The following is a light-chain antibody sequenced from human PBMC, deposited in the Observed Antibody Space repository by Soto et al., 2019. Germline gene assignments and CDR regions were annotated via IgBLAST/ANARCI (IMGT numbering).Light chain of an antibody. V-gene: IGKV3-11*01. CDR3: QQRRT. J-gene: IGKJ4*01. Sequence: EIVLTQSPATLSLSPWERATLSCRASQSVIIYLAWYQQKPVQAPRLLIYDASNRATGIPARCSGSGSGTDFTLTISSLEPDDFAAYYFQQRRTVGGGTKVEIK. CDR2: DAS. CDR1: QSVIIY.